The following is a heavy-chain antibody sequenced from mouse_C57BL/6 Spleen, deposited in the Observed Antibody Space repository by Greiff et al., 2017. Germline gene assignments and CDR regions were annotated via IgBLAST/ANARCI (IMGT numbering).Heavy chain of an antibody. J-gene: IGHJ3*01. CDR2: IYPGDGDT. V-gene: IGHV1-82*01. CDR1: GYAFSSSW. CDR3: ARGGDGYYGGFAY. Sequence: VQLQESGPELVKPGASVKISCKASGYAFSSSWMNWVKQRPGKGLEWIGRIYPGDGDTNYNGKFKGKATLTADKSSSTAYMQLSSLTSEDSAVYFCARGGDGYYGGFAYWGQGTLVTVSA. D-gene: IGHD2-3*01.